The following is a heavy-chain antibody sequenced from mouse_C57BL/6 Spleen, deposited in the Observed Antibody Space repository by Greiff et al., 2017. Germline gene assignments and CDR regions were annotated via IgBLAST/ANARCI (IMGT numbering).Heavy chain of an antibody. CDR2: IDPENGDT. CDR3: TALRRE. Sequence: VQLQQSGAELVRPGASVKLSCTASGFNIKDDYMHWVKQRPEQGLEWIGWIDPENGDTESASKFQGKATITADTSSTAAYLQLSSLASEDTAFYYCTALRREWGQGTLVTVSA. D-gene: IGHD1-2*01. CDR1: GFNIKDDY. J-gene: IGHJ3*01. V-gene: IGHV14-4*01.